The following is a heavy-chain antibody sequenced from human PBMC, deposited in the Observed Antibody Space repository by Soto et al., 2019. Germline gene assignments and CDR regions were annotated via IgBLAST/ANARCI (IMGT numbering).Heavy chain of an antibody. CDR1: GYTFTSYY. D-gene: IGHD6-13*01. J-gene: IGHJ5*02. CDR3: ARSIAAAGTGYNWFDP. V-gene: IGHV1-46*01. Sequence: QVQLVQSGAEVKKPGASVKVSCKASGYTFTSYYMHWVRQAPGQGLEWMGIINPSGGSTSYAQKFQARVTMTRDTSTSTVYMELGSLRSEDTAVYYCARSIAAAGTGYNWFDPWGQGTLVTVSS. CDR2: INPSGGST.